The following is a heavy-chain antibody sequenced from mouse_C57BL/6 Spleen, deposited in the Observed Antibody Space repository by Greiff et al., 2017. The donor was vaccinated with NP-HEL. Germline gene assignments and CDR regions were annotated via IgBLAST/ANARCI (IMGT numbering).Heavy chain of an antibody. V-gene: IGHV1-7*01. CDR3: ARPHYYGSSPYAMDY. J-gene: IGHJ4*01. Sequence: VQLQQSGAELAKPGASVKLSCKASGYTFTSYWMHWVKQRPGQGLEWIGYINPSSGYTKYNQKFKDKATLNADKSSSTAYMQLSSLTYEDSAVYYCARPHYYGSSPYAMDYWGQGTSVTVSS. D-gene: IGHD1-1*01. CDR1: GYTFTSYW. CDR2: INPSSGYT.